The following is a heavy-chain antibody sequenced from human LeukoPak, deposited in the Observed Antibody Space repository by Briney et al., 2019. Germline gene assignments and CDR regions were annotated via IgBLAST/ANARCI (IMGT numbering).Heavy chain of an antibody. CDR1: GGSISSYY. V-gene: IGHV4-59*01. J-gene: IGHJ5*02. Sequence: SETLSLTCTVSGGSISSYYWSWIRQPPGKGLEWIGYIYYSGSTNYNPSPKSRVTISVDTSKNQFSLKLSSVPAADTAVYYCARHPSTCNWNSGWFDPWGQGTLVTVSS. CDR3: ARHPSTCNWNSGWFDP. CDR2: IYYSGST. D-gene: IGHD1-7*01.